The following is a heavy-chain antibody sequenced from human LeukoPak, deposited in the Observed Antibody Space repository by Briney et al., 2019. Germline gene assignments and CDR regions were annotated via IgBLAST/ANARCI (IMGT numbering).Heavy chain of an antibody. D-gene: IGHD2-8*01. V-gene: IGHV6-1*01. J-gene: IGHJ4*02. CDR1: GDIVSSNSAS. CDR2: TYYRSKWGN. Sequence: SQTLSLTCAISGDIVSSNSASWHWIRQSPSRGLEWLGRTYYRSKWGNNYAVSVKSRITINPDTSKNQFSLQLKSVTSEDTAVYYCAREGGIFYMIDYWGQGTLVTVSS. CDR3: AREGGIFYMIDY.